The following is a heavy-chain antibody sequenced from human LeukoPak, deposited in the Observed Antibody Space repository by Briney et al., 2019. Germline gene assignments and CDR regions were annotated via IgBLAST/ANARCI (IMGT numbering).Heavy chain of an antibody. V-gene: IGHV4-34*01. CDR3: ARESVSHYYDSSGYPDY. CDR1: GGSFSGYY. Sequence: SETLSLTCAVYGGSFSGYYWSLIRQPPGKGLEWIGEINHSGSTNYNPSLKSRVTISVDTSKNQFSLKLSSVTAADTAVYYCARESVSHYYDSSGYPDYWGQGTLVTVSS. J-gene: IGHJ4*02. CDR2: INHSGST. D-gene: IGHD3-22*01.